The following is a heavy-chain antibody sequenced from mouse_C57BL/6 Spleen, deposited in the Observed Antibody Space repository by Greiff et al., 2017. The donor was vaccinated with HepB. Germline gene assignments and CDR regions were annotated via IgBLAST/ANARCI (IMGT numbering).Heavy chain of an antibody. CDR2: IYPRSGNT. V-gene: IGHV1-81*01. CDR3: ARGDLLLRYPDY. Sequence: QVQLQQSGAELARPGASVKLSCKASGYTFTSYGISWVKQRTGQGLEWIGEIYPRSGNTYYNEKFKGKATLPADKSSSTAYMELRSLTSEDSAVYFCARGDLLLRYPDYWGQGTTLTVSS. CDR1: GYTFTSYG. J-gene: IGHJ2*01. D-gene: IGHD1-1*01.